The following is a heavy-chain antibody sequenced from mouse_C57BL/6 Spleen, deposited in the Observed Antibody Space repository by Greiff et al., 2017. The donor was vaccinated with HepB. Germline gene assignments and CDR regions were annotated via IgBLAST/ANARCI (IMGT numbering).Heavy chain of an antibody. CDR2: IDPNSGGT. CDR1: GYTFTSYG. V-gene: IGHV1-62-3*01. J-gene: IGHJ4*01. Sequence: QVQLQQPGPELVTPGASVTLSCKASGYTFTSYGMHWVQQRPGRGLEWIGRIDPNSGGTKYNEKFKSKATLTVDKPSSTAYMQLSSLTSEDSAVYYCARYYGSSYAMDYWGQGTSVTVSS. CDR3: ARYYGSSYAMDY. D-gene: IGHD1-1*01.